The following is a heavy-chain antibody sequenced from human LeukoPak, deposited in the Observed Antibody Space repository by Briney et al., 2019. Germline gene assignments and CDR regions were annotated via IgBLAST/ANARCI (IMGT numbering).Heavy chain of an antibody. D-gene: IGHD3-10*01. V-gene: IGHV3-21*01. CDR2: ISSSSSYI. CDR3: ACRYGSGSYYDY. Sequence: GGSLRLSCAASGFTFSSYSMDWVRQAPGKGLEWVSSISSSSSYIYYADSAKGRFTISRDNAKNSLYLQMNSLRAEDTAVYYCACRYGSGSYYDYWGQGTLVTVSS. CDR1: GFTFSSYS. J-gene: IGHJ4*02.